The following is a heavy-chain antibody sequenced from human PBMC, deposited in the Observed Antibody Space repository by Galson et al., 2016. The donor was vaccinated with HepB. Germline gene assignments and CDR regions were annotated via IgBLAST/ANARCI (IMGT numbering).Heavy chain of an antibody. J-gene: IGHJ6*02. CDR1: GFTFSLYW. CDR2: ISSDGSTT. Sequence: SLRLSCAASGFTFSLYWMHWVRQAPGKGLVWVSRISSDGSTTNYADSVKGRFTISRDNAKNTLYLQMNSLRAEDTAVYYCGREFGAPETYYPYYGMDVWGQGTTVTVSS. CDR3: GREFGAPETYYPYYGMDV. D-gene: IGHD3-10*01. V-gene: IGHV3-74*01.